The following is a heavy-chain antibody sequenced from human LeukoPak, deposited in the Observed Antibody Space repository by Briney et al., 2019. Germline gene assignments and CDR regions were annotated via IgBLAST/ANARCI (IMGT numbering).Heavy chain of an antibody. V-gene: IGHV3-7*01. D-gene: IGHD6-13*01. J-gene: IGHJ4*01. CDR2: IKPDGSEK. Sequence: QPGGSLRLSCAASGFTFSTYRMTWVRQSPGKGLEWVANIKPDGSEKYFVDSVKGRFTISRDNAKNALYLEMSSLRAEDTAVYYCGRDGTAPGLYFDLWGQGTLVTVSS. CDR3: GRDGTAPGLYFDL. CDR1: GFTFSTYR.